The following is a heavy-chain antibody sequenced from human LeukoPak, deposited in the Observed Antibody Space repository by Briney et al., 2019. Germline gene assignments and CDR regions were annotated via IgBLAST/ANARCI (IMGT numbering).Heavy chain of an antibody. Sequence: PGGSLRLSCAASGFTFSGSAMHWVRQASGKGLEWVGRIRRIANSYATAYAASVKGRFTISRDDSKNTAYLQMNSLKTEDTAVYYCTRLYCSGGSCYQDYFDYWGQGTLVTVSS. CDR2: IRRIANSYAT. CDR1: GFTFSGSA. D-gene: IGHD2-15*01. V-gene: IGHV3-73*01. CDR3: TRLYCSGGSCYQDYFDY. J-gene: IGHJ4*02.